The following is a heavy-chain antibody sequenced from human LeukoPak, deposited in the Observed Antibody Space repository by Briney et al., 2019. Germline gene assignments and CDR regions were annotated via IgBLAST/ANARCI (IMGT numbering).Heavy chain of an antibody. CDR1: GFTFSSYG. CDR2: ISYDGSNK. CDR3: AKDGLGGYDGGVVAYFDY. D-gene: IGHD5-12*01. Sequence: PGRSLRLSCAASGFTFSSYGMHWVRQAPGKGLEGVAVISYDGSNKYYADSVKGRFTISRDNSKNTLYLQMNSLRAEDTAVYYCAKDGLGGYDGGVVAYFDYWGQGTLVTVSS. V-gene: IGHV3-30*18. J-gene: IGHJ4*02.